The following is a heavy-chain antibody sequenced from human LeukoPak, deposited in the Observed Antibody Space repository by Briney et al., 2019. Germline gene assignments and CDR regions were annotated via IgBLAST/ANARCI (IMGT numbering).Heavy chain of an antibody. D-gene: IGHD3-22*01. Sequence: ASVKVSCKASGGTFSSYAISWARQAPGQGLEWMGGIIPIFGTANYAQKFQGRVTITADESTSTAYMELGSLRSEDTAVYYCARALSITMIVVPDAFDIWGQGTMVTVSS. J-gene: IGHJ3*02. V-gene: IGHV1-69*13. CDR1: GGTFSSYA. CDR2: IIPIFGTA. CDR3: ARALSITMIVVPDAFDI.